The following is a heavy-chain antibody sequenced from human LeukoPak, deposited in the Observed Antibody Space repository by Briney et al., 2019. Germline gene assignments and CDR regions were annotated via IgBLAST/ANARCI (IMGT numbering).Heavy chain of an antibody. Sequence: PGGSLRLSCAASGFTFNNYGMHWVRQAPGKGLEWVAVISYDGRNIHYPDSVKGRFTISRDNSKNTLYLQMNSLRAEDTAVYYCAKDVSMGGLFDYWGQGTLVTVSS. V-gene: IGHV3-30*18. CDR2: ISYDGRNI. J-gene: IGHJ4*02. CDR1: GFTFNNYG. CDR3: AKDVSMGGLFDY. D-gene: IGHD3-16*01.